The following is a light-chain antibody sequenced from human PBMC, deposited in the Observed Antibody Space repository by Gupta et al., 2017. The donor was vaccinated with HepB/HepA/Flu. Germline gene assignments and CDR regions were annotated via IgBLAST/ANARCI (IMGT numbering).Light chain of an antibody. CDR3: QQCGSSRT. CDR1: QSVRSNF. Sequence: VLTPSPGTLSLWPGERATLSCSSSQSVRSNFLAWYQQKPGQAPRLLIYAASSRATGIPDRFSGSGSGTDFTLIISRLEPEDFAVYYCQQCGSSRTFGQGTKVEIK. CDR2: AAS. J-gene: IGKJ1*01. V-gene: IGKV3-20*01.